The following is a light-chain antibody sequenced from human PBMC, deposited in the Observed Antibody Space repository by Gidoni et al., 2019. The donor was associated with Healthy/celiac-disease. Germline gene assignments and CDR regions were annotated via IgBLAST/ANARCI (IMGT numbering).Light chain of an antibody. Sequence: QSVLTQPPSASGTPGQRVTISCSGSSPNLGSNTVNWYQQLPGTAPKLLSYSNNQRPSGVPDRFSGSKSGTSASLAISGLQSEDEADYYCAAWDDSLNGLVVFGGGTKLTVL. CDR1: SPNLGSNT. CDR2: SNN. CDR3: AAWDDSLNGLVV. V-gene: IGLV1-44*01. J-gene: IGLJ2*01.